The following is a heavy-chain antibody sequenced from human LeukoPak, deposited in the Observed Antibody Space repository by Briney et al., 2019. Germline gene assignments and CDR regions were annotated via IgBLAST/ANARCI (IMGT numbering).Heavy chain of an antibody. Sequence: ASVKVSCKASGYTFTSYGISWVRQAPGQGLEWMGWISAYNGNTNYAQKLQGRVTMTTDTSTSTAYMELRSLRSDDTAVYYCARDPHTPYDFWSGYQIPYFDYWGQGTLVTVSS. D-gene: IGHD3-3*01. CDR2: ISAYNGNT. CDR1: GYTFTSYG. V-gene: IGHV1-18*01. J-gene: IGHJ4*02. CDR3: ARDPHTPYDFWSGYQIPYFDY.